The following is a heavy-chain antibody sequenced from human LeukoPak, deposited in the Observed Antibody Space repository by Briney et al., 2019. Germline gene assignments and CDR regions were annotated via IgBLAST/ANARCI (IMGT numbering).Heavy chain of an antibody. CDR1: GFTVSNNY. CDR3: ARDPPGIAASVSGG. CDR2: IYSGGSA. D-gene: IGHD6-13*01. J-gene: IGHJ4*02. V-gene: IGHV3-53*01. Sequence: GGSLRLSCTASGFTVSNNYMNWVRQAPGKGLEWVSLIYSGGSAQYADSVKGRFTISRDNSKNTLYLQMNSLRVEDTAVYDCARDPPGIAASVSGGWGQGTLVTVSS.